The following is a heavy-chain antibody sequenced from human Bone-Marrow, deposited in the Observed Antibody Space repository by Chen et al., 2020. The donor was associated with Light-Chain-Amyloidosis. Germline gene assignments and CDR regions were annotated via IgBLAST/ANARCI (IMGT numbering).Heavy chain of an antibody. D-gene: IGHD2-8*01. CDR2: ISGGGNSI. CDR3: ARLAIGCYDY. V-gene: IGHV3-23*04. CDR1: GFIFSNSA. Sequence: EVQLVETGGGLIQPGGSLRLSCAASGFIFSNSAMSWVRPAPGKGLEWVSGISGGGNSIFYADSVKGRFTISRDNSKDTXXLQMNSLRAEDTAVYYCARLAIGCYDYWGQGTLVTVSS. J-gene: IGHJ4*02.